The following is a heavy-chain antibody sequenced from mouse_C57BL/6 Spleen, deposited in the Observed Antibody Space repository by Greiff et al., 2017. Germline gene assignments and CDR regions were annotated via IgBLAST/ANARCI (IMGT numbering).Heavy chain of an antibody. CDR2: IHPNSGST. V-gene: IGHV1-64*01. Sequence: VQLQQPGAGLVKPGASVKLSCKASGYTFTSYWMHWVKQRPGQGLEWIGMIHPNSGSTNYNEKFKSKATLTVDKSSSTAYMQLSRLTSEDSAVYYCARLWDDAMACWSQGTSVTASS. CDR1: GYTFTSYW. D-gene: IGHD4-1*01. CDR3: ARLWDDAMAC. J-gene: IGHJ4*01.